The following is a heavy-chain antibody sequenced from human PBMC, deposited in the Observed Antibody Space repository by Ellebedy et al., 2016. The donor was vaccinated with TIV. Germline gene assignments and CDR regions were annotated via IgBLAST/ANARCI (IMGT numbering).Heavy chain of an antibody. CDR2: IRNTGSRT. V-gene: IGHV3-23*01. CDR3: AKGRGGGSDSSAPRYYFDY. D-gene: IGHD3-22*01. CDR1: GFTFSSYA. J-gene: IGHJ4*02. Sequence: PGGSLRLSCAASGFTFSSYAMSWVRQAPGKGLAWVSTIRNTGSRTYYADSVEGLFIISRDNSKKTLYLQMNSLRAEDTAVDYCAKGRGGGSDSSAPRYYFDYWGLGTLVTVSS.